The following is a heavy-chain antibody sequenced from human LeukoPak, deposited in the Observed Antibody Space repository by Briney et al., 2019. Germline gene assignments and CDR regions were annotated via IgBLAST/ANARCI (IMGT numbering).Heavy chain of an antibody. Sequence: GRSLRLSCAASGFTFSSYAMHWVRQAPGKGLEWVAVISYDGSNKYYADSVKGRFTISRDNSKNTLYLQMNSLRAEDTAVYYCARDPADGYFDYWSQGTLVTVSS. CDR1: GFTFSSYA. J-gene: IGHJ4*02. V-gene: IGHV3-30-3*01. D-gene: IGHD6-19*01. CDR3: ARDPADGYFDY. CDR2: ISYDGSNK.